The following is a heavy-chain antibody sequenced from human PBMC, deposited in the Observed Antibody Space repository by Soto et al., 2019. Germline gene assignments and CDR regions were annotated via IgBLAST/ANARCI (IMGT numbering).Heavy chain of an antibody. V-gene: IGHV4-30-4*01. CDR1: GDSISSGNKY. CDR3: ARVPSPLDYHYAMDV. CDR2: IFSSGTT. D-gene: IGHD6-6*01. J-gene: IGHJ6*02. Sequence: SETLTLTCTASGDSISSGNKYWGWIRQPPGKGLEWIGYIFSSGTTYYNPSLKSRLTMSLDASQNQFSLKLNSLTDADTAVYFCARVPSPLDYHYAMDVWGQGTTVTVSS.